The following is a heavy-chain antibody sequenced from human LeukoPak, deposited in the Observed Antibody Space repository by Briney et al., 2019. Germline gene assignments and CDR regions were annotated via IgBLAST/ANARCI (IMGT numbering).Heavy chain of an antibody. D-gene: IGHD3/OR15-3a*01. CDR2: LGSAGDK. V-gene: IGHV3-13*01. CDR1: GFTLSDYD. CDR3: ARAKRETSTRPWTSGMDV. Sequence: PGGSLRLSCAASGFTLSDYDIHWVRQPIGKGLDWVSGLGSAGDKYHAGSERGRFTISREDAENPVYLQMNGLRPEDTAIYYCARAKRETSTRPWTSGMDVWGQGTRVTVSS. J-gene: IGHJ6*02.